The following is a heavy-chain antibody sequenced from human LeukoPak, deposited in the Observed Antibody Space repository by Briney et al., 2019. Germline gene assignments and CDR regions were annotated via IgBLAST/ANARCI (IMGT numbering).Heavy chain of an antibody. CDR2: INTSGST. Sequence: SETLSLTCAVYGGSFSDYYWSWGCQPQAKGLGWNGEINTSGSTNFNPSPKGRVPITVDTSKNQISLTLSVLTAADTAVYFCARGAVGAVSGTIPSGHYFDFWGQGALVTVSS. CDR3: ARGAVGAVSGTIPSGHYFDF. D-gene: IGHD6-19*01. CDR1: GGSFSDYY. V-gene: IGHV4-34*01. J-gene: IGHJ4*02.